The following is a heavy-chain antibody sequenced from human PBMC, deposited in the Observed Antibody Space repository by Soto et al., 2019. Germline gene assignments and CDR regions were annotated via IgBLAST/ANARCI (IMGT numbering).Heavy chain of an antibody. V-gene: IGHV4-59*01. J-gene: IGHJ4*02. CDR2: IHYSGST. D-gene: IGHD3-3*01. Sequence: SETRSLTWTVSGDSISTFYWSWIRQPPGKGLEWIGYIHYSGSTNYNPALKSQVIISVDTSKNQFSLKLSSVTAADTAVYFCARVRSNLFDYWGQGTPVTVSS. CDR3: ARVRSNLFDY. CDR1: GDSISTFY.